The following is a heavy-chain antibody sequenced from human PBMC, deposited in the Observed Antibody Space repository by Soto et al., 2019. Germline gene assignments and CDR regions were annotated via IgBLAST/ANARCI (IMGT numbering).Heavy chain of an antibody. V-gene: IGHV1-69*01. Sequence: QVQLVQSGAEVKKPGSSVKVSCKASGGTFSSYAISWVRQAPGQGLEWMGGIIPIFGTANYAQKFQGRVTITADESTSPAYMELSSLRSEDTAVYYCARDWRTNMVRGVTYSGMDVWGQGTTVTVSS. CDR3: ARDWRTNMVRGVTYSGMDV. D-gene: IGHD3-10*01. CDR1: GGTFSSYA. J-gene: IGHJ6*02. CDR2: IIPIFGTA.